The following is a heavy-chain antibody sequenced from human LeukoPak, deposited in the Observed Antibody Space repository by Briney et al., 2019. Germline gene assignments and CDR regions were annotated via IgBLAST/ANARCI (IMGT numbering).Heavy chain of an antibody. D-gene: IGHD6-13*01. CDR1: GYTFTSYD. CDR3: ARHPPGIAAAGTGFDY. J-gene: IGHJ4*02. V-gene: IGHV1-8*01. Sequence: ASVKVSCKASGYTFTSYDINWVRQATGQGLEWMGWMNPNSGNTGYAQRFQGRVTMTRNTSISTAYMELSSLRSEDTAVYYCARHPPGIAAAGTGFDYWGQGTLVTVSS. CDR2: MNPNSGNT.